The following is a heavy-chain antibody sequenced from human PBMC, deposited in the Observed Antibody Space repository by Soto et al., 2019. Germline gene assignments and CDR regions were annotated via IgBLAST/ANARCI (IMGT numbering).Heavy chain of an antibody. J-gene: IGHJ6*02. CDR2: IYYSGST. Sequence: TLSLTCTVSGGSISSGGYYWSWIRQHPGKRLEWIGYIYYSGSTYYNPSLKSRVTISVDTSKNQFSLKLSSVTAADTAVYYCARGGTSSYYYYGMDVWGQGTTVTVSS. CDR3: ARGGTSSYYYYGMDV. V-gene: IGHV4-31*03. CDR1: GGSISSGGYY. D-gene: IGHD2-2*01.